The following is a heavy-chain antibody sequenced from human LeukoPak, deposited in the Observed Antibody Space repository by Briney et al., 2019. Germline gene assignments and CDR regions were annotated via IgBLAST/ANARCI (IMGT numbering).Heavy chain of an antibody. CDR1: GFTFSSNS. V-gene: IGHV3-21*01. J-gene: IGHJ4*02. D-gene: IGHD2-2*02. Sequence: GGSLRLSCAASGFTFSSNSMNWVAKAPGKGLEWVSSSSSRRTHMYYADSVKGRFTISRDNAKSSLYLQMSSLRAEDTAVYYCARGEESAILDYWGQGILVTVSS. CDR3: ARGEESAILDY. CDR2: SSSRRTHM.